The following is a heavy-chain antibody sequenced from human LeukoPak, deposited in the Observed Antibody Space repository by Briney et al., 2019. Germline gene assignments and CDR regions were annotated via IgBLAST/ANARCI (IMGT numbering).Heavy chain of an antibody. V-gene: IGHV3-21*01. CDR1: GFTFSSYS. CDR2: ISSSSSYI. D-gene: IGHD3-10*01. Sequence: PGGSLRLSCAASGFTFSSYSMNLVRQAPGKGLEWVSSISSSSSYIYYADSVKGRFTISRDNAKNSLYLQMNSLRAEDTAVYYCARDFTMVRGVILNWFDPWGQGTLVTVSS. J-gene: IGHJ5*02. CDR3: ARDFTMVRGVILNWFDP.